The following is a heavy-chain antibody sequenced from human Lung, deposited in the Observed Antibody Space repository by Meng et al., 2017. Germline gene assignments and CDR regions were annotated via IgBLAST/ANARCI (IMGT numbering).Heavy chain of an antibody. CDR3: TNDRLNH. J-gene: IGHJ1*01. V-gene: IGHV3-74*01. CDR2: INRDGTKP. Sequence: ELQLVGSGGGLVPPGGSLRLSCAASGFTFTDHWMHWVRQGPGKGLVWVSRINRDGTKPTYADSVKGRFTISRDNAKNTLYLQMNNLRAEDTAFYYCTNDRLNHWGQGALVTVSS. CDR1: GFTFTDHW. D-gene: IGHD1-1*01.